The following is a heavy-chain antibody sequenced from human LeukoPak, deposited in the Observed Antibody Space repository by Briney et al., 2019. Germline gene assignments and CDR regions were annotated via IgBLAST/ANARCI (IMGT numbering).Heavy chain of an antibody. CDR2: ISSSSSYI. CDR1: GFTFSSYS. J-gene: IGHJ4*02. D-gene: IGHD6-13*01. CDR3: ARAGYSSPRPFDY. Sequence: PGGSLRLSCAASGFTFSSYSMNWVRQAPGKGLEWVSSISSSSSYIYYADSVKGRFTISRDNAKNSLYLQMNSLRAEDTAVYYCARAGYSSPRPFDYWGQGTLVTVSS. V-gene: IGHV3-21*01.